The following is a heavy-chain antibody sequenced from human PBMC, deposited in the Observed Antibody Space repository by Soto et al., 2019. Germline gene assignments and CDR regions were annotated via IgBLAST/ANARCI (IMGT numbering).Heavy chain of an antibody. J-gene: IGHJ4*02. Sequence: PSETLSLTCAVSGGSISSVGYSWRWIRQPPGKGLEWIGYIYHSGSTYYNPSLKSRVTISVDRSKNQFSLKLSSVTAADTAVYYCARGRDYGPYFDYWGQGTLVTVSS. CDR1: GGSISSVGYS. CDR3: ARGRDYGPYFDY. V-gene: IGHV4-30-2*01. D-gene: IGHD4-17*01. CDR2: IYHSGST.